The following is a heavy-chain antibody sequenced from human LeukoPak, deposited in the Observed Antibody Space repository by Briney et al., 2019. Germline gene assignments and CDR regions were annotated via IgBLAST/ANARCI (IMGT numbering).Heavy chain of an antibody. D-gene: IGHD2-15*01. CDR2: INQDGSEK. V-gene: IGHV3-7*01. CDR3: ARVTVGSGGSIMGAYYFDY. Sequence: GGSLRLSCAASGFTFSSYWMSWVRQAPGKGLEWVANINQDGSEKYYVDSVKGRFTISRDNAKNSLYLQMNSLRAEDTAVYYCARVTVGSGGSIMGAYYFDYWGQGTLVTVSS. J-gene: IGHJ4*02. CDR1: GFTFSSYW.